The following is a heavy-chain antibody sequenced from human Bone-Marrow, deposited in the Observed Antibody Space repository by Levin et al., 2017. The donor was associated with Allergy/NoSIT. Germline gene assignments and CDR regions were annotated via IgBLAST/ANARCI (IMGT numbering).Heavy chain of an antibody. CDR2: IHGGGAT. CDR3: ARTGTGFDY. V-gene: IGHV3-53*01. J-gene: IGHJ4*02. CDR1: GFTVGSNY. Sequence: GGSLRLSCAASGFTVGSNYMSWVRQAPGKGLEWVSIIHGGGATYYAASVEGRFTISRDTSENTLYLHMNSLKAADSAMYFCARTGTGFDYWGQGTLVTVSS. D-gene: IGHD1-1*01.